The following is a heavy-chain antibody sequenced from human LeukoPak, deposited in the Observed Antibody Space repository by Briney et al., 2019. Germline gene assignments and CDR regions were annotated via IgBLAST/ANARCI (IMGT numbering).Heavy chain of an antibody. D-gene: IGHD2-2*01. V-gene: IGHV4-39*07. CDR2: IYYSGST. CDR1: GGSISSSSYY. CDR3: ARVVPAALSDWYFDL. J-gene: IGHJ2*01. Sequence: SETLSLTCTVSGGSISSSSYYWGWIRQPPGKGLEWIGSIYYSGSTYYNPSLKSRVTISVDTSKNQFSLKLSSVTAADTAVYYCARVVPAALSDWYFDLWGRGTLVTVSS.